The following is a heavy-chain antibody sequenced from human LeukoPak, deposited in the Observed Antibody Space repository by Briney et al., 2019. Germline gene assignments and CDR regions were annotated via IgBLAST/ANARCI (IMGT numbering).Heavy chain of an antibody. J-gene: IGHJ4*02. D-gene: IGHD6-6*01. Sequence: GGSLRLSCAASGFTFSGSAIHWVRQASGKGLEWVGRIRTKANSYATAYAASVKGRFTISRDDSKNTAYLQMNSLKTEDTAVYYCIEQLVTLDYWGQGTLVTVSS. CDR1: GFTFSGSA. CDR3: IEQLVTLDY. V-gene: IGHV3-73*01. CDR2: IRTKANSYAT.